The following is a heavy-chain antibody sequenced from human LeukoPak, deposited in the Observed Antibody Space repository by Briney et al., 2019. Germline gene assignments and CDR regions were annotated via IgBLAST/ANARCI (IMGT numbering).Heavy chain of an antibody. J-gene: IGHJ4*02. CDR1: GFTFSSYA. V-gene: IGHV3-23*01. D-gene: IGHD3-16*02. CDR3: AKDWYDYIWGSYRVPFDY. CDR2: ISGSGGST. Sequence: GGSLRLSCAASGFTFSSYAMSWVRQAPGKGLKWVSAISGSGGSTYYADSVKGRFTISRDNSKNTLYLQMNSLRAEDTAVYYCAKDWYDYIWGSYRVPFDYWGQGTLVTVSS.